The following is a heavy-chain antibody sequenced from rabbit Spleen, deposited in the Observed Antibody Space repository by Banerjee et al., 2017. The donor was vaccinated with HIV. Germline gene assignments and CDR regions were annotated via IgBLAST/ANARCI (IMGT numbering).Heavy chain of an antibody. CDR2: IYPTNGVS. V-gene: IGHV1S40*01. CDR1: GFDFSINYV. Sequence: QSLEESGGDLVKPGASLTLTCTVSGFDFSINYVMRWVRQAPGKGLEWIASIYPTNGVSYYANWAKGRFTISKTSSTTVTLQMTSLTAADTATYFCARDSSSSFSSYGMDLWGPGTLVTVS. D-gene: IGHD1-1*01. J-gene: IGHJ6*01. CDR3: ARDSSSSFSSYGMDL.